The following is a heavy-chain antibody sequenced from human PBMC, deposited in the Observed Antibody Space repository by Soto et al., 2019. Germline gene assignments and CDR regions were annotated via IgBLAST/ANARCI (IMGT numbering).Heavy chain of an antibody. Sequence: EVQLLESGGGLVQPGGSLRLSCSASGFTFSSYAMSWVRQTPGKGLEWVSAISGSGANTYYADSVKGRFTISRDNSKNTLYLQMNSLRAEDTAIYFCAKDRGSITYTWFDPWGQETLVTVSS. CDR1: GFTFSSYA. V-gene: IGHV3-23*01. D-gene: IGHD2-2*01. CDR2: ISGSGANT. J-gene: IGHJ5*02. CDR3: AKDRGSITYTWFDP.